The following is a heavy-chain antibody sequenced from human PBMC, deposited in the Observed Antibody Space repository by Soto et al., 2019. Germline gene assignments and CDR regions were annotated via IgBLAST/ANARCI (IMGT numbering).Heavy chain of an antibody. CDR2: INHSGST. CDR1: GGSFSGYY. Sequence: PSETLSLTCAVYGGSFSGYYWSWIRQPPGKGLEWIGEINHSGSTNYNPSLKSRVTISVDTSKNTLYPQMDSLTVEDTAVYYCAREQRNNLRDYYAMDVWGQGTTVTVSS. J-gene: IGHJ6*02. CDR3: AREQRNNLRDYYAMDV. D-gene: IGHD6-25*01. V-gene: IGHV4-34*01.